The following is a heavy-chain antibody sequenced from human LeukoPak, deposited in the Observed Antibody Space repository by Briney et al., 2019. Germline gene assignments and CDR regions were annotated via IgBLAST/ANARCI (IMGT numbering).Heavy chain of an antibody. Sequence: GESLKISCQASGFXFTTYWICWVRQVPGKGLEWMGIIYPGDSDTAYSPSFQGQVTVSADKSITTAYLQWSSLKASDTAMYYCARRGRYSYGSYFDYWGQGTLVTVSS. J-gene: IGHJ4*02. D-gene: IGHD5-18*01. CDR2: IYPGDSDT. V-gene: IGHV5-51*01. CDR3: ARRGRYSYGSYFDY. CDR1: GFXFTTYW.